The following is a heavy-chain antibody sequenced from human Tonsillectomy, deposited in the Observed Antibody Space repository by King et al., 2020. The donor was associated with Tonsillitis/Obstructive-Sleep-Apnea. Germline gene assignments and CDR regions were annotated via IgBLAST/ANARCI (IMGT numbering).Heavy chain of an antibody. Sequence: QLQESGPGLVKPSETLSLTCTVSGGSISSYYWSWIRQPPGKGLEWIGYIYYSGSTNYNPSLKSRVTISVDTSKNQFSLKLSSVTAADTAVYYCARHVASYGSIAFDYWGQGTLVTVSS. CDR1: GGSISSYY. CDR2: IYYSGST. J-gene: IGHJ4*02. CDR3: ARHVASYGSIAFDY. D-gene: IGHD5-18*01. V-gene: IGHV4-59*08.